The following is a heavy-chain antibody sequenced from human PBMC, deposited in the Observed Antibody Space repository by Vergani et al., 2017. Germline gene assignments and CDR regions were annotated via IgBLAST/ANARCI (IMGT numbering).Heavy chain of an antibody. CDR2: ISWDGGST. V-gene: IGHV3-43*01. CDR3: ARPPPYSSGWYFQH. CDR1: GFTFSSYS. J-gene: IGHJ1*01. D-gene: IGHD6-19*01. Sequence: EVQLVESGGGLVKPGGSLRLSCAASGFTFSSYSMHWVRQAPGKGLEWVSLISWDGGSTYYADSVKGRFTISRDNSKNSLYLQMNSLRTEDTALYYCARPPPYSSGWYFQHWGQGTLVTVSS.